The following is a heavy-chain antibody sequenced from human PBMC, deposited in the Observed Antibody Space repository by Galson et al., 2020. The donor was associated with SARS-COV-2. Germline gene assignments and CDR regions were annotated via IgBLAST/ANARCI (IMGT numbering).Heavy chain of an antibody. Sequence: SETLSLPCTVPGVSISSDDSYWSWIRQHPGKGLEWIGYIFYSGFTYYSPSFKSRLTMSLDTSKNQFSLKLNAVTATDTAVYYCASGLGGDYWGPGTLVTVSS. D-gene: IGHD1-26*01. CDR1: GVSISSDDSY. V-gene: IGHV4-31*03. CDR2: IFYSGFT. J-gene: IGHJ4*02. CDR3: ASGLGGDY.